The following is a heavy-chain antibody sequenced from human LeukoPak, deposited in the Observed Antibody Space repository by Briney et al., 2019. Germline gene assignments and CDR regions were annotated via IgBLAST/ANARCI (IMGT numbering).Heavy chain of an antibody. V-gene: IGHV3-53*01. Sequence: PGGSLRLSCAASGFTVSSNYMSWVRQAPGKGLEWVSVIYSGGSTYYADSVKGRFTISRDNSKNTLYLQMNSLRAEDTAVYYCAKGYYDFWSGYYYYFDYWGQGTLVTVSS. J-gene: IGHJ4*02. D-gene: IGHD3-3*01. CDR1: GFTVSSNY. CDR3: AKGYYDFWSGYYYYFDY. CDR2: IYSGGST.